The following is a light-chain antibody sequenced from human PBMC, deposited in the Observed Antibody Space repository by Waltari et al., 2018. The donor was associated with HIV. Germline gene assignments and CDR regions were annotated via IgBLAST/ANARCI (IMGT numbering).Light chain of an antibody. V-gene: IGLV2-11*01. CDR3: CSYAGSYTWV. Sequence: QSALTQPRSVSGSPGQSAPTSCTGTSSDVGGYNYVPWYQQHPGKAPKLMIYDVSKRPSGVPDRFSGSKSGNTASLTISGLQAEDEADYYCCSYAGSYTWVFGGGTKLTVL. CDR1: SSDVGGYNY. CDR2: DVS. J-gene: IGLJ3*02.